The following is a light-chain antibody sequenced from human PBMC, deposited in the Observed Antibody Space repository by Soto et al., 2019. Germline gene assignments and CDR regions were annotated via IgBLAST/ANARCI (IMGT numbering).Light chain of an antibody. CDR3: QPFSNWPRT. Sequence: MTQSPSTMTASVGNRHTLSGRGSQRIGISLAWYQQKPGQAPRLLIYDTSTRATDIPARFSGSGSGTEFTLTISSLQSEDFAIYHCQPFSNWPRTFGQATKV. CDR2: DTS. V-gene: IGKV3-15*01. J-gene: IGKJ1*01. CDR1: QRIGIS.